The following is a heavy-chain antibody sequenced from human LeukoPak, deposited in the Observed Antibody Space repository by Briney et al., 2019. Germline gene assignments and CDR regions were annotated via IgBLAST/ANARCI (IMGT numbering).Heavy chain of an antibody. Sequence: ASVKVSCKASGGTFSSYAINWVRQAPGQGLEWMGGITPMFGTAKYAQKFQGRVTITADESTSTAYMELSSLRSEDTAVYYCARDSSEFRSLIFHWGQGTLVTVSS. CDR2: ITPMFGTA. CDR3: ARDSSEFRSLIFH. V-gene: IGHV1-69*13. D-gene: IGHD3-9*01. J-gene: IGHJ1*01. CDR1: GGTFSSYA.